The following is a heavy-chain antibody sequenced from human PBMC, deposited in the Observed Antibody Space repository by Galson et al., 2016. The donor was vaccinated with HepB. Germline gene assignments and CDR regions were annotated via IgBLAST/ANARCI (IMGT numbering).Heavy chain of an antibody. J-gene: IGHJ3*02. CDR3: ARDPAQRSCNGANCWGAFDI. D-gene: IGHD2-15*01. V-gene: IGHV3-7*01. Sequence: SLRLSCAASGFTFSRSWMTWVRQAPGKGLEWVANIKEDGSEQFYVDSVKGRFTISRDNAKSSLYLHMNSLRDQDTAVYHCARDPAQRSCNGANCWGAFDIWGQGTMVTVSS. CDR2: IKEDGSEQ. CDR1: GFTFSRSW.